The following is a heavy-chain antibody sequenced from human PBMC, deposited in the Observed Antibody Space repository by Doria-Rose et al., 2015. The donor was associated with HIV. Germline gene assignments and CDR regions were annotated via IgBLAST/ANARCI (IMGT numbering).Heavy chain of an antibody. J-gene: IGHJ4*02. D-gene: IGHD6-13*01. CDR3: ARIKSSRWYHKYYFDF. V-gene: IGHV2-26*01. Sequence: SGPVLVKPTETLTLTCTVSGVSLSSPGMGVSWIRQPPGKAPEWLANIFSDDERSYKTSLKSRLTISRGTSKSLVVRTMTDMDPVDTATYYCARIKSSRWYHKYYFDFWGQGTLVIVSA. CDR2: IFSDDER. CDR1: GVSLSSPGMG.